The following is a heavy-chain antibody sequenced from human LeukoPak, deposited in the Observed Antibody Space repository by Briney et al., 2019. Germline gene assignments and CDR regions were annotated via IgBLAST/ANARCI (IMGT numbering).Heavy chain of an antibody. Sequence: PGGSLRLSCAASGFTFSSYAMSWVRQAPGKGLEWVSAISGSGGSTYYADSVKGRFTISRDNSKNTLYLQMNSLRAEDTAVYYCARGSPLWFGNYWFDPWGQGTLVTVSS. CDR1: GFTFSSYA. V-gene: IGHV3-23*01. CDR3: ARGSPLWFGNYWFDP. CDR2: ISGSGGST. D-gene: IGHD3-10*01. J-gene: IGHJ5*02.